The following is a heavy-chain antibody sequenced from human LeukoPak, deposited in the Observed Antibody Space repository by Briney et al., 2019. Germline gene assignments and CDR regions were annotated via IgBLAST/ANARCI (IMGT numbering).Heavy chain of an antibody. V-gene: IGHV4-39*07. J-gene: IGHJ4*02. D-gene: IGHD1-26*01. CDR1: GGSISSSSYY. Sequence: SETLSLTCTVSGGSISSSSYYWGWIRQPPGKGLEWIGSIYYSGSTNYNPSLKSRVTISVDTSKNQFSLRLSSVTAADTAVYYSARLASGSYGPLTPFDYWGQGTLVTVSS. CDR2: IYYSGST. CDR3: ARLASGSYGPLTPFDY.